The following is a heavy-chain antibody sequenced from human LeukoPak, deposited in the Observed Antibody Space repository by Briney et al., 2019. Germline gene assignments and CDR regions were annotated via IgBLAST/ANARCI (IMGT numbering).Heavy chain of an antibody. CDR1: GFTFSSYA. CDR3: ARDQSRLADYYDTSSYSVY. CDR2: ISFDGFNK. Sequence: GGSLRLSCAASGFTFSSYAMSWVRQAPGKGLEWVAVISFDGFNKYYADSVKGRFTISRDNSKNTLYLQMNSLRTEDTAVYYCARDQSRLADYYDTSSYSVYWGQGTLVTVSS. V-gene: IGHV3-30-3*01. D-gene: IGHD3-22*01. J-gene: IGHJ4*02.